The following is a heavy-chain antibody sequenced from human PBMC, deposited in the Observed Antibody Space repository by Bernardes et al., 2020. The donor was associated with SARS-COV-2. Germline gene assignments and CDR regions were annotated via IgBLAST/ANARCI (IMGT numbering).Heavy chain of an antibody. J-gene: IGHJ5*02. CDR3: ARDGERFLEWLLSNWFDP. V-gene: IGHV3-21*01. D-gene: IGHD3-3*01. CDR2: ISSSSSYI. Sequence: GSLRLSCAASGFTFSSYSMNWVRQAPGKGLEWVSSISSSSSYIYYADSVKGRFTISRDNAKNSLYLQMNSLRAEDTAVYYCARDGERFLEWLLSNWFDPWGQGTLVTVSS. CDR1: GFTFSSYS.